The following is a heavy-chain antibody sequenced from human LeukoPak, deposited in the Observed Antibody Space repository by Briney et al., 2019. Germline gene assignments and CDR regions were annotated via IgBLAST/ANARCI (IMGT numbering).Heavy chain of an antibody. V-gene: IGHV3-53*01. CDR3: ALYYYDTSGYCEVY. Sequence: GGSLRLSCAASGFTVSRNYMSWVRQAPGKGLEWVSVIYIGDSSYYADSVKGRFTISRDNSKNTLYLQMNSLRAEDTAVYYCALYYYDTSGYCEVYWGQGTLVTVSS. CDR1: GFTVSRNY. CDR2: IYIGDSS. D-gene: IGHD3-22*01. J-gene: IGHJ4*02.